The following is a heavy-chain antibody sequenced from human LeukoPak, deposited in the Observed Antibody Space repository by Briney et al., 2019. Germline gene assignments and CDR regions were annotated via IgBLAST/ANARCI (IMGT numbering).Heavy chain of an antibody. Sequence: HPGGSLRLSCAASGFTFSRYWMHWVRQAPGKGLEWVSGISWNSGSIGYADSVKGRFTISRDNAKNSLYLQMNSLRAEDMALYYCAKAQRYNWNDGGAFDIWGQGTMVTVSS. CDR3: AKAQRYNWNDGGAFDI. CDR1: GFTFSRYW. CDR2: ISWNSGSI. J-gene: IGHJ3*02. V-gene: IGHV3-9*03. D-gene: IGHD1-1*01.